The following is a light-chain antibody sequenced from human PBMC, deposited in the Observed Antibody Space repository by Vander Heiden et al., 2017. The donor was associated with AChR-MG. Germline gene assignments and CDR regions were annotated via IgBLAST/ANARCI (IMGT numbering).Light chain of an antibody. CDR1: QGISNY. J-gene: IGKJ1*01. CDR2: AAS. CDR3: QKYNTAPAWT. Sequence: IQLTHSPSSLPASVGDRATITCRASQGISNYLAWYQQRPGKVPKILIYAASTLQSGVPSRFSGSGSGTDFTLTISSLQPEDVATYYCQKYNTAPAWTFGQGTKVEIK. V-gene: IGKV1-27*01.